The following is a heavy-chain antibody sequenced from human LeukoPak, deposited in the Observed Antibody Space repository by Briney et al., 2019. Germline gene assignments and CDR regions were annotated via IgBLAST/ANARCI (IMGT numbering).Heavy chain of an antibody. J-gene: IGHJ4*02. CDR3: ASTYYYGSGSLDY. D-gene: IGHD3-10*01. CDR1: GFTVSSNY. V-gene: IGHV3-66*02. CDR2: IYSGGST. Sequence: GGSLRLSCAASGFTVSSNYMSWVRQAPGKGLKWVSVIYSGGSTYYADSVKGRFTISRDNSKNTLYLQMNSLRAEDTAVYYCASTYYYGSGSLDYWGQGTLVTVSS.